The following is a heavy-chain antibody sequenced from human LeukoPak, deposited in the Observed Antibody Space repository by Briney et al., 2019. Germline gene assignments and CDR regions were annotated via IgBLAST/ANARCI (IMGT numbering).Heavy chain of an antibody. V-gene: IGHV3-53*01. CDR1: GFTVSGNY. J-gene: IGHJ5*02. Sequence: GGSLRLSCAASGFTVSGNYMDWVRQAPGKGLEWVSLIYSDGSTYSADSVKGRFTISRDNSKNTLYLQMDSLRVEDTAVYYCAKDPRPFYYGSVIGWFDPWGQGTLVTVSS. CDR2: IYSDGST. CDR3: AKDPRPFYYGSVIGWFDP. D-gene: IGHD3-10*01.